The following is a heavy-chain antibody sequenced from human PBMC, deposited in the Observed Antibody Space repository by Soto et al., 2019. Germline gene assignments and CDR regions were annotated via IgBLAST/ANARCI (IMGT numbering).Heavy chain of an antibody. J-gene: IGHJ5*02. Sequence: QLQLQESGPGLVKPSETLSLTCTVSGGSISSSSYYWGWIRQPPGKGLEWIGSIYYSGSTYYNPSLKSRVTISVDTSKNQFSLKLSSVTAADTAVYYCARHLVDLWFGETGNWFDPWGQGTLVTVSS. V-gene: IGHV4-39*01. CDR3: ARHLVDLWFGETGNWFDP. D-gene: IGHD3-10*01. CDR1: GGSISSSSYY. CDR2: IYYSGST.